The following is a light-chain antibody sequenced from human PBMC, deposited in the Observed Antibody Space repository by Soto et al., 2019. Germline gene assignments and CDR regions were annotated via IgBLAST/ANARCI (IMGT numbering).Light chain of an antibody. CDR1: SSDVGSYNF. CDR2: EVS. V-gene: IGLV2-14*01. J-gene: IGLJ1*01. CDR3: CSYAGSYTYV. Sequence: QSVLTQPASVSGSPGQSITISCTGTSSDVGSYNFVSWYQQLPGKAPKLMIYEVSNRPSGVSNRFSGSKSGNTASLTISGLQAEDEADYYCCSYAGSYTYVFGTGTKVTV.